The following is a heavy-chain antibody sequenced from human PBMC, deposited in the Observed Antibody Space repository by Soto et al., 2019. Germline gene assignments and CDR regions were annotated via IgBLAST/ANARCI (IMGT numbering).Heavy chain of an antibody. D-gene: IGHD3-3*01. CDR2: INPNSGGT. CDR1: GYTFTGYY. CDR3: ARDHYDFWSGYFY. Sequence: ASVKVSCKASGYTFTGYYMHWVRQAPGQGLEWMGRINPNSGGTNYAQKFQGRVTMTRDTSISTAYMELSRLRSDDTAVYYCARDHYDFWSGYFYWGQGTLVTVSS. J-gene: IGHJ4*02. V-gene: IGHV1-2*06.